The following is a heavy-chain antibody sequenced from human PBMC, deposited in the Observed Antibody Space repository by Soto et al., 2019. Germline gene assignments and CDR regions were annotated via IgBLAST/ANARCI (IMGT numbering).Heavy chain of an antibody. J-gene: IGHJ4*02. CDR1: VFTFSSFG. CDR3: AKDLAAAGMFPPAL. D-gene: IGHD6-13*01. Sequence: GGSLRLSCAASVFTFSSFGMHCVRQSPGKGLEWVAVISYDGNNKDYADSVKGRFTISRDNSKSTLYLQMNSLRPEDTAAYSCAKDLAAAGMFPPALWGQGTLVTVSS. V-gene: IGHV3-30*18. CDR2: ISYDGNNK.